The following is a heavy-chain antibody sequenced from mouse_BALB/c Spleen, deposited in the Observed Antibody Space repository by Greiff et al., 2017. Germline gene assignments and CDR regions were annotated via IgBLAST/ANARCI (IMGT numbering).Heavy chain of an antibody. Sequence: EVKLQESGPGLVKPSQSLSLTCTVTGYSITSDYAWNWIRQFPGNKLEWMGYISYSGSTSYNPSLKSRISITRDTSKNQFFLQLNSVTTEDTATYYCASPIYYGNYDAMDYWGQGTSVTVSS. CDR1: GYSITSDYA. CDR2: ISYSGST. J-gene: IGHJ4*01. V-gene: IGHV3-2*02. CDR3: ASPIYYGNYDAMDY. D-gene: IGHD2-1*01.